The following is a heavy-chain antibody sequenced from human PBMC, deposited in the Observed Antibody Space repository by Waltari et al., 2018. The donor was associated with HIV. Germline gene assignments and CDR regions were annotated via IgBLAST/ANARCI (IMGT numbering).Heavy chain of an antibody. CDR3: AKGEGATKDYYGMDV. CDR2: ISSSGSTI. V-gene: IGHV3-48*03. D-gene: IGHD1-26*01. CDR1: GFTFSSYE. Sequence: EVQLVESGGGLVQPGGSLRLSCAASGFTFSSYEMNWVRQAPGKGLEWVSYISSSGSTIYYADSVKGRFTISRDNAKNSLYLQMNSLRAEDTAVYYCAKGEGATKDYYGMDVWGQGTTVTVSS. J-gene: IGHJ6*02.